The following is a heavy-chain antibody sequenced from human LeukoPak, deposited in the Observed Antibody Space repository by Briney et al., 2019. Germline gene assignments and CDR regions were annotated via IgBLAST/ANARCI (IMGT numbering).Heavy chain of an antibody. D-gene: IGHD5-24*01. J-gene: IGHJ3*02. CDR1: GFTFSSYG. CDR3: ARVGDGYPGGAFDI. CDR2: IRYDGSNK. Sequence: PGGSLRLSCAASGFTFSSYGMHWVRQAPGKGLEWVAFIRYDGSNKYYADSVKGRFTISRDNSKNTLYLQMNSLRAEDTAVYYCARVGDGYPGGAFDIWGQGTMVTVSS. V-gene: IGHV3-30*02.